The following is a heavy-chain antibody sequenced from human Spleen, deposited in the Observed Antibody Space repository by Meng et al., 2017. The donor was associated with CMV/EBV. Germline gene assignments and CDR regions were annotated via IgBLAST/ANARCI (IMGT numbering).Heavy chain of an antibody. CDR2: ISSSGSTI. D-gene: IGHD4-17*01. J-gene: IGHJ4*02. V-gene: IGHV3-11*04. CDR1: GFTFSDYY. CDR3: ARDYSVTTYLPGGYFDY. Sequence: GGSLRLSCAASGFTFSDYYMNWVRQAPGKGLEWVSYISSSGSTIYYADSVKGRFTISRDNAKNSLYLQMNSLSAEDTAVYYCARDYSVTTYLPGGYFDYWGQGTLVTVSS.